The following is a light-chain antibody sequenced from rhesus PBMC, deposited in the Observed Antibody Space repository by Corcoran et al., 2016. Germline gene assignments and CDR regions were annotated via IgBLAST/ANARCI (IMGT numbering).Light chain of an antibody. CDR2: YAS. Sequence: DIQMTKSPSSLSASVGDKVTITCHAIQGISSCLAWYQQKPGKAPKPLLYYASSLQIGVPTRFSGSGAGTDYTLTISSLQPEDFATYYCQQYDDLPYSFGQGTKVEIK. V-gene: IGKV1-19*01. CDR3: QQYDDLPYS. CDR1: QGISSC. J-gene: IGKJ2*01.